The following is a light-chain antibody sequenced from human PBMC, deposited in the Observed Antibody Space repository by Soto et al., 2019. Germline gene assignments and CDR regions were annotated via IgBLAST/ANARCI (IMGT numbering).Light chain of an antibody. Sequence: DIQMTQSPSTLSASVGDRVTITCRASQSINNWLAWYQQKPGKAPKLFIFKASTLEIGVPSRFSGSGSGTELTLSISSLRPDDFATYFCQQYESFPRTFGQGTKVEMK. V-gene: IGKV1-5*03. CDR1: QSINNW. CDR3: QQYESFPRT. CDR2: KAS. J-gene: IGKJ1*01.